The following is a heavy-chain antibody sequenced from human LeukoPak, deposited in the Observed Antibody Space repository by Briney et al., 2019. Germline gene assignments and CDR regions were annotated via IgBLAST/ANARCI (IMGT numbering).Heavy chain of an antibody. CDR2: IYSGGST. V-gene: IGHV3-66*01. Sequence: GGSLRLSCAASGFTVSSNYMSWVRQAPGKGLEWVSVIYSGGSTYYADSVKGRFTISRDNSKNTLYLQMNSLRAEGTAVYYCARDTFGYSSSWYDYWGQGTLVTVSS. J-gene: IGHJ4*02. CDR1: GFTVSSNY. CDR3: ARDTFGYSSSWYDY. D-gene: IGHD6-13*01.